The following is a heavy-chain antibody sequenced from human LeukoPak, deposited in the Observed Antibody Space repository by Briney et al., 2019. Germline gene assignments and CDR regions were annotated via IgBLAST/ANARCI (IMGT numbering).Heavy chain of an antibody. V-gene: IGHV4-34*01. CDR2: MSPSGSS. CDR1: GGSFSGYY. D-gene: IGHD3-22*01. Sequence: SETLSLTCAVYGGSFSGYYWTWIRQTPGKGLEWIGEMSPSGSSNYNPSLKSRVTISVDTSKNQFSLKLRSVTAADTAVYYCARGRQDVNMILVVMAGVSYYLDVWSKGTTVTVS. CDR3: ARGRQDVNMILVVMAGVSYYLDV. J-gene: IGHJ6*03.